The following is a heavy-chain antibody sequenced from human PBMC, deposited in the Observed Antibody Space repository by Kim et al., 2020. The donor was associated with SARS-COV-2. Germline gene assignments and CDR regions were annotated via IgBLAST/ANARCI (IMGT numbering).Heavy chain of an antibody. D-gene: IGHD3-3*01. V-gene: IGHV3-23*01. CDR2: INNSGGNT. Sequence: GGSLRLSCAASEFTFSNYAMTWVRQAPGKGLEWVSGINNSGGNTYYAASVKGRFTISRDNSKNTLYLQMNSLRAEVTAVYYCANGVNDFWSGLHYWGQGT. J-gene: IGHJ4*02. CDR3: ANGVNDFWSGLHY. CDR1: EFTFSNYA.